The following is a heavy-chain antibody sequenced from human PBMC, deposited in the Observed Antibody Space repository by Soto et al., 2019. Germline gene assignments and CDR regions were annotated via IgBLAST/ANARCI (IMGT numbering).Heavy chain of an antibody. Sequence: EVQLLESGGGLVQPGGSLRLSCAASGFTFSNYAMTWVRQAPGKGLEWVSTISGSGDNTYYADSVRGRFTISRDNSKNTLYLQMNSLRADDTAVDYGAKRPLAARHTDYWGQGTLVTVSS. D-gene: IGHD6-6*01. CDR2: ISGSGDNT. J-gene: IGHJ4*02. V-gene: IGHV3-23*01. CDR3: AKRPLAARHTDY. CDR1: GFTFSNYA.